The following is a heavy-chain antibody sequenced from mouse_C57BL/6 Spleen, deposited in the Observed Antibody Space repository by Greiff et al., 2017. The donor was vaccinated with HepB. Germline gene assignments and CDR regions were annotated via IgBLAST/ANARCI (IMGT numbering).Heavy chain of an antibody. V-gene: IGHV1-55*01. J-gene: IGHJ4*01. CDR3: ARRSYSNYEGYYAMDY. D-gene: IGHD2-5*01. CDR1: GYTFTSYW. CDR2: IYPGSGST. Sequence: VQLQQSGAELVKPGASVKMSCKASGYTFTSYWITWVKQRPGQGLEWIGDIYPGSGSTNYNEKFKSKATLTVDTSSSTAYMQLSRLTSEDSAVYYCARRSYSNYEGYYAMDYWGQGNSVTVSS.